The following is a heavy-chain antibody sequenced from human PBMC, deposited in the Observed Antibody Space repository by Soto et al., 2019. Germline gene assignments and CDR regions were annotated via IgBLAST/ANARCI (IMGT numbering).Heavy chain of an antibody. CDR3: AREGRGKKAGYNGLVSLGY. CDR1: GSRFSNYV. Sequence: SVKVSCKVSGSRFSNYVISWVRQAPGHGLEWLGRIIPIFNSTKYAQSYQGRVTITADKSTSTASLELSSLRSDDTAVYYCAREGRGKKAGYNGLVSLGYWGQGTLVTVSS. CDR2: IIPIFNST. D-gene: IGHD2-2*02. V-gene: IGHV1-69*06. J-gene: IGHJ4*02.